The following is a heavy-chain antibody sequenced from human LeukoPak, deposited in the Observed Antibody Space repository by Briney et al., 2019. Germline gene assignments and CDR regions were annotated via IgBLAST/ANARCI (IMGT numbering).Heavy chain of an antibody. Sequence: GRSLRLSCAASGFTFRTYGMHWVRQAPGKGLEWVALIWSDGGNKYYADSVKGRFTISRDNSKNTLYLQMNSLRPDDTAVYYCAKEVRSGSLDFWGEDTLVSVSS. CDR2: IWSDGGNK. D-gene: IGHD5-12*01. CDR3: AKEVRSGSLDF. CDR1: GFTFRTYG. J-gene: IGHJ4*02. V-gene: IGHV3-33*06.